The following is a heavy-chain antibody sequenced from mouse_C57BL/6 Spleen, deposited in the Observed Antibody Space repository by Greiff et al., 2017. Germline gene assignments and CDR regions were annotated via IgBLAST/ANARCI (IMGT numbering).Heavy chain of an antibody. CDR3: TRSTRWFAY. V-gene: IGHV1-15*01. CDR2: IDPETGGT. CDR1: GYTFTDYE. J-gene: IGHJ3*01. Sequence: VKLMESGAELVRPGASVTLSCKASGYTFTDYEMHWVKQTPVHGLEWIGAIDPETGGTAYNQKFKGKAILTADKSSSTAYMELRSLTSEDSAVYYCTRSTRWFAYWGQGTLVTVSA.